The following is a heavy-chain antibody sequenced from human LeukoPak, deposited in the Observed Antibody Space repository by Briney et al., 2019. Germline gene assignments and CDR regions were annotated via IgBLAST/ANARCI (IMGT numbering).Heavy chain of an antibody. Sequence: ASVKVSCKTSGYTFTGYYMHWVRQAPGQGLEWMGWINPNSGGTNYAQKFQGRVTMTRDTSISTAYMELSRLRSDDTAVYYCARVRIDCSGGSCYSGYRHWGQGTLVTVSS. D-gene: IGHD2-15*01. CDR2: INPNSGGT. CDR3: ARVRIDCSGGSCYSGYRH. V-gene: IGHV1-2*02. J-gene: IGHJ4*02. CDR1: GYTFTGYY.